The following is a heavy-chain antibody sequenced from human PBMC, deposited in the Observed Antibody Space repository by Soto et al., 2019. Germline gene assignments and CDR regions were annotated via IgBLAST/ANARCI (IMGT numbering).Heavy chain of an antibody. Sequence: SETLSLTCTGSGGYVTTSDYSWGWIRQPPGKGLEWIGSVYYSGSTHYNPSLESRVTLSVDTSKNQFSLKLNSVTAADTAVYYCARQWGNWYWAFNVWGQGTMVTVSS. CDR3: ARQWGNWYWAFNV. CDR2: VYYSGST. V-gene: IGHV4-39*01. CDR1: GGYVTTSDYS. J-gene: IGHJ3*01. D-gene: IGHD6-13*01.